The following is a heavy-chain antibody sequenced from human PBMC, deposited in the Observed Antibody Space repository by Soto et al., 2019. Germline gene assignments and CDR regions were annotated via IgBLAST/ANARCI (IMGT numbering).Heavy chain of an antibody. Sequence: SETLSLTCAVYGGSFSGYYWSWIRQPPGKGLEWIGEINHSGSTNYNPSLKSRVTISVDTSKNQFSLKLSSVTAADTAVYYCARGLEEQQLVRYYYYGMDVWGQGTTVTVSS. CDR3: ARGLEEQQLVRYYYYGMDV. CDR1: GGSFSGYY. CDR2: INHSGST. J-gene: IGHJ6*02. D-gene: IGHD6-13*01. V-gene: IGHV4-34*01.